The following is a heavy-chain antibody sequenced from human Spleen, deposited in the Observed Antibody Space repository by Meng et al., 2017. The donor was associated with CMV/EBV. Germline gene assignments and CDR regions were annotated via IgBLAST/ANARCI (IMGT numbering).Heavy chain of an antibody. Sequence: FIVSNNYMSWVRQAPGKGLEWVSVIYSGGTTYYADSVKGRFTISRDNSKSTLYLQMNSLRAEDTAVYYCARGRSRDYYGSGSYAFDIWGQGTMVTVSS. J-gene: IGHJ3*02. D-gene: IGHD3-10*01. V-gene: IGHV3-53*01. CDR2: IYSGGTT. CDR1: FIVSNNY. CDR3: ARGRSRDYYGSGSYAFDI.